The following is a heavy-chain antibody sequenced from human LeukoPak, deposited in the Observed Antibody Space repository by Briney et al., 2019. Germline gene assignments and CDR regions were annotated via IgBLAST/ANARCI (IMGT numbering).Heavy chain of an antibody. CDR3: AKSDSSAFYYKTFDI. D-gene: IGHD3-22*01. CDR2: INSGEGT. V-gene: IGHV3-23*01. CDR1: GFTFSNSA. Sequence: PGGSLRLSCAASGFTFSNSAMNWVRQSPGEGLEWVSTINSGEGTYYADSVKGRFTISRDNSKSTLYLQMNSLRAEDTAVFYCAKSDSSAFYYKTFDIWGLGTLVTVSS. J-gene: IGHJ3*02.